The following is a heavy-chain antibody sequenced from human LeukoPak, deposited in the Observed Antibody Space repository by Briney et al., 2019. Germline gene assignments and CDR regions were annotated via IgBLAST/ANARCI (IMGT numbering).Heavy chain of an antibody. CDR3: STANILTGYYRD. CDR2: IKSKTDGGTT. J-gene: IGHJ4*02. Sequence: GGSLRLSCAASGFTFSNAWMSWVRQAPGKGLEWVGRIKSKTDGGTTEYAAPVKGRFTTSRDDSKNTLYLQMNSLKTEDTAVYYCSTANILTGYYRDWGQGTLVTVSS. V-gene: IGHV3-15*01. D-gene: IGHD3-9*01. CDR1: GFTFSNAW.